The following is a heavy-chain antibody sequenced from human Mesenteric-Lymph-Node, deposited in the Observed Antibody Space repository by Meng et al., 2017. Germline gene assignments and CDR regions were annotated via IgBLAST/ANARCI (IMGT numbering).Heavy chain of an antibody. V-gene: IGHV4-59*01. CDR3: ARADSGFHGFDI. CDR1: GGSISSYY. D-gene: IGHD5-12*01. Sequence: SETLSLTCTVSGGSISSYYWSWIRQPPGKGLEWIGYIYYSGSTNYNPSLKSRVTISVDTSKNQFSLKLSSVTAADTAVYYCARADSGFHGFDIWGQGTKGT. CDR2: IYYSGST. J-gene: IGHJ3*02.